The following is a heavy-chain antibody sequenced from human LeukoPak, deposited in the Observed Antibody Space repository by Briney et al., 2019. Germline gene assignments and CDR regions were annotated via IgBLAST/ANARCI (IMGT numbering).Heavy chain of an antibody. Sequence: SETLSLTCTVSGGSISNSSYYWGWIRQPPGKGLEWIGSIYYSGSTFYNPSLKSRVTISVDTSKNQFSLKLSSVTAADTAVYYCARGSPYDFWSGYYTPYYFDYWGQGTLVTVSS. J-gene: IGHJ4*02. D-gene: IGHD3-3*01. CDR2: IYYSGST. V-gene: IGHV4-39*07. CDR3: ARGSPYDFWSGYYTPYYFDY. CDR1: GGSISNSSYY.